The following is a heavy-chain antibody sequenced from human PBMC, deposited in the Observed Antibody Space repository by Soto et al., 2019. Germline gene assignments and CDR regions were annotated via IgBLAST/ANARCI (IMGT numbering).Heavy chain of an antibody. V-gene: IGHV3-23*01. CDR2: ISGSGGST. Sequence: PGGSLRLSCAASGFTFSSYAMNWVRQAPGKGLEWVSGISGSGGSTYYADSVKGRFTISRDNSKNTLYLQMNSLRAEDTAMYYCAKRARGYSLSFVDSWGQGALVTVSS. J-gene: IGHJ5*01. CDR3: AKRARGYSLSFVDS. D-gene: IGHD5-12*01. CDR1: GFTFSSYA.